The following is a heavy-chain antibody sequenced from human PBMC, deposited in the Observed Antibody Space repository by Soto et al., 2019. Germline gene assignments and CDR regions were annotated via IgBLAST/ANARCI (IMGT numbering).Heavy chain of an antibody. V-gene: IGHV3-7*03. CDR3: ARDPVTAD. CDR1: GFTLNNYY. Sequence: GGSLRLSCAASGFTLNNYYLSWVRQAPGKGLEWVGNIKGDGSDPHYVDSVKGRFTISRDNAENSIYLQMNSLKAEDTAMYYCARDPVTADWGQGTLVTVSS. J-gene: IGHJ4*02. CDR2: IKGDGSDP.